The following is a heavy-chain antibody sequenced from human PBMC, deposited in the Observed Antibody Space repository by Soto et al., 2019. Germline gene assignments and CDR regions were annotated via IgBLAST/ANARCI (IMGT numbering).Heavy chain of an antibody. Sequence: GGSLRLSCAASGFTFSSYGMNWVRQAPGKGLEWVSEISGSGGSTYYADSVKGRFTISRDNSKNTLYLQMNSLRAEDTAVYYCAKQYCSGRTCYGYFDYWGQGSLVTVS. D-gene: IGHD2-15*01. J-gene: IGHJ4*02. CDR1: GFTFSSYG. V-gene: IGHV3-23*01. CDR2: ISGSGGST. CDR3: AKQYCSGRTCYGYFDY.